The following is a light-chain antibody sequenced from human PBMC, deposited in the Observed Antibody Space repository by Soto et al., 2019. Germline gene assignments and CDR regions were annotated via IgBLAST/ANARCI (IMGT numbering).Light chain of an antibody. CDR1: SSDIGSNY. CDR3: ASWDDTLSGRV. V-gene: IGLV1-47*01. Sequence: QSVLTQPPSASGTPGQRVTISCTGSSSDIGSNYVYWYQQLPEMAPKLLIYKNDQRPPGISERFSGSKSGTSASLAISGLRTEDEANYYCASWDDTLSGRVFGGGTKVTVL. J-gene: IGLJ3*02. CDR2: KND.